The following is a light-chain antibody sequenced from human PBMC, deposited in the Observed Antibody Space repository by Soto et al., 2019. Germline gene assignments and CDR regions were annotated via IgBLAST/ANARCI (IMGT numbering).Light chain of an antibody. CDR1: SSDVGGYNY. CDR2: EVS. J-gene: IGLJ3*02. Sequence: QSALTQPASVSGSPGQSVTISCTGTSSDVGGYNYVSWYQHHPGKAPKLMIYEVSNRPSGVSNRFSGSKSGNTASLTIPGVQAEDEADYYCTSYRSSSTWVFGGGTKVTVL. V-gene: IGLV2-14*01. CDR3: TSYRSSSTWV.